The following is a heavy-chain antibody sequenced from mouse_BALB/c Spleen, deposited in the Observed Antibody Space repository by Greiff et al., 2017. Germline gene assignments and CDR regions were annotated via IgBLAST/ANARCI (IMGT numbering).Heavy chain of an antibody. V-gene: IGHV1S137*01. CDR1: GYTFTDYA. CDR2: ISTYYGDA. D-gene: IGHD1-1*01. CDR3: ARPYYYGSSYDYAMDY. Sequence: DQLQQSGAELVRPGVSVKISCKGSGYTFTDYAMHWVKQSHAKSLEWIGVISTYYGDASYNQKFKGKATMTVDKSSSTAYMELARLTSEDSAIYYCARPYYYGSSYDYAMDYWGQGTSVTVSS. J-gene: IGHJ4*01.